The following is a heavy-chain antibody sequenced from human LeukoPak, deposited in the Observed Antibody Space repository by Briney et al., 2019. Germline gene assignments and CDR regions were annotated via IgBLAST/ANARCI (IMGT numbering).Heavy chain of an antibody. V-gene: IGHV3-33*01. D-gene: IGHD3-22*01. CDR3: AREMNYYDSSGYVDAFDI. J-gene: IGHJ3*02. CDR1: GFTFSSYG. CDR2: IWYDGSNK. Sequence: GGSLRLSCAASGFTFSSYGMHWVRQAPGKGLEWVAVIWYDGSNKYYADSVKGRFTISRDNSKNTLYLQMNSLRAEDTAVYYCAREMNYYDSSGYVDAFDIWGQGTMVTVS.